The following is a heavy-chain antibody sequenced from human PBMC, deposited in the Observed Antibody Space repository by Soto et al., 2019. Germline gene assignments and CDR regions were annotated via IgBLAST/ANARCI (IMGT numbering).Heavy chain of an antibody. V-gene: IGHV5-51*01. J-gene: IGHJ4*02. Sequence: PGESLKISCKGSGYSFTSYWIGWVRQMPGKGLEWMGIIYPGDSDTRYSPSFQGQVTISADKSISTAYLQWSSLKASDTAMYYCARQAANYDILTGPDYWGQGTLVTVFS. CDR1: GYSFTSYW. D-gene: IGHD3-9*01. CDR3: ARQAANYDILTGPDY. CDR2: IYPGDSDT.